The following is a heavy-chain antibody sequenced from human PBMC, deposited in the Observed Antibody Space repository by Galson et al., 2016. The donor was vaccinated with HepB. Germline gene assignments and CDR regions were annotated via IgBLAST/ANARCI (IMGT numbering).Heavy chain of an antibody. D-gene: IGHD3-16*01. CDR2: IDTDGSST. CDR3: ARALIDFRGEDY. V-gene: IGHV3-74*01. Sequence: SLRLSCAASGFTFSSYWMHWVRQVPGKGLVWVSRIDTDGSSTTYADSVKGRFTISRDNAKNTVYLERNSLRAEDTAVYFCARALIDFRGEDYWGQGTLVTDSS. J-gene: IGHJ4*02. CDR1: GFTFSSYW.